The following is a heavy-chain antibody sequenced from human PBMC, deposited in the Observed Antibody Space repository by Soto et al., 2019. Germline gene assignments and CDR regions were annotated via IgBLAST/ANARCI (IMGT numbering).Heavy chain of an antibody. V-gene: IGHV3-30-3*01. CDR3: ASDYSSGWTASGGMDV. Sequence: QVQLVESGGGVVQPGRSLRLSCAASGFTFSSYAMHWVRQAPGKGLEWVAVISYDGSNKYYADSVKGRFTISRDNSKNTLYLQMNSLRAEDTAVYYCASDYSSGWTASGGMDVWGQGTTVTVSS. D-gene: IGHD6-19*01. CDR1: GFTFSSYA. J-gene: IGHJ6*02. CDR2: ISYDGSNK.